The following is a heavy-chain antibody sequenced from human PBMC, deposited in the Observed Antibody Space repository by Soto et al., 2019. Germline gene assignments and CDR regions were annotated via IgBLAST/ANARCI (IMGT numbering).Heavy chain of an antibody. V-gene: IGHV4-59*01. Sequence: SETLSLTCTVSGGSISSYCWSWSRQPPGKGLEWIGYIYYSGSTNYNPSLKSRVTISVDTSKNQFSLKLSSVTAADTAVYYCARDRGSSYGYYYYYGMDVWGQGTTVTVSS. CDR2: IYYSGST. CDR3: ARDRGSSYGYYYYYGMDV. J-gene: IGHJ6*02. CDR1: GGSISSYC. D-gene: IGHD5-18*01.